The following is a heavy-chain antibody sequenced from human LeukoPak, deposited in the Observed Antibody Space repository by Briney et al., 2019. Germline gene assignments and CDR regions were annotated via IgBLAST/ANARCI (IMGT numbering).Heavy chain of an antibody. V-gene: IGHV1-2*02. CDR3: ARGVLAGLDYSGSPFYILFDP. D-gene: IGHD2-15*01. CDR2: INPNSGGT. J-gene: IGHJ5*02. Sequence: ASVKVSCKASGYTFTDYYMHWVRQAPGQGLEWMGWINPNSGGTNYAQRFQGRVTMTRDTSISTAYMELSRLRSDNTAVYFCARGVLAGLDYSGSPFYILFDPWGQGTLVTVSS. CDR1: GYTFTDYY.